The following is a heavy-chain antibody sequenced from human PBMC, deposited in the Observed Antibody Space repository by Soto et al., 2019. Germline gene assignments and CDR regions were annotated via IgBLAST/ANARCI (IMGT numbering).Heavy chain of an antibody. CDR3: EKGGGYCSGGSCYWNY. V-gene: IGHV3-23*01. J-gene: IGHJ4*02. CDR2: ISGSGGST. CDR1: GFTFSSYA. D-gene: IGHD2-15*01. Sequence: GGSLRLSCAASGFTFSSYAMSWVRQAPGKGLEWVSAISGSGGSTYYADSVKGRFTISRDNSKNTLYLQMNSLRAEDTAVFYWEKGGGYCSGGSCYWNYWGQGTRVPFSS.